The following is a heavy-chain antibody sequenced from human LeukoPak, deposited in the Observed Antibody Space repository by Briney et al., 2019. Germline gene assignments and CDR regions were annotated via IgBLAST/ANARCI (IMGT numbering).Heavy chain of an antibody. J-gene: IGHJ4*02. Sequence: GGSLRLSGAASGFTLAGTWMSWVRKAPGKGLEWGANINEDGSEKYSVDSAKGRFTISRDNAKNSLYLQMNSLRAEDTAVYYCARAKVTSDYWGQGTLVTVSS. D-gene: IGHD4-17*01. V-gene: IGHV3-7*03. CDR1: GFTLAGTW. CDR3: ARAKVTSDY. CDR2: INEDGSEK.